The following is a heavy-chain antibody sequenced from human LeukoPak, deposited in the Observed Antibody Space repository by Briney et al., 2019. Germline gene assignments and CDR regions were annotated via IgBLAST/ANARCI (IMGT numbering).Heavy chain of an antibody. J-gene: IGHJ4*02. Sequence: PSETLSLTCTVSGYSISSVYYWGWIRQPPGKGLEWIGSIYHSGSTYYNPSLKSRVTISVDTSKNQFSLKLSSVTAADTAVYYCARDSSGYCSGGSCYEVYWGQGTLVTVSS. V-gene: IGHV4-38-2*02. CDR2: IYHSGST. D-gene: IGHD2-15*01. CDR1: GYSISSVYY. CDR3: ARDSSGYCSGGSCYEVY.